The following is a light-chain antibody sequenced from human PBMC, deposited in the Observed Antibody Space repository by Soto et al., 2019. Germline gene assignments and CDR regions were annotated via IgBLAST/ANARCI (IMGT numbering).Light chain of an antibody. CDR3: QQYNNWPPVT. V-gene: IGKV3-15*01. J-gene: IGKJ4*01. Sequence: EIVMTQSPATLSVSPGERATLSCRASQSVSSYLAWYQQKPGQAPRLLIYGASTRATGIPARFSGSGSGTDFTLTISSLEPEDFAVYYCQQYNNWPPVTFGGGTKVEIK. CDR2: GAS. CDR1: QSVSSY.